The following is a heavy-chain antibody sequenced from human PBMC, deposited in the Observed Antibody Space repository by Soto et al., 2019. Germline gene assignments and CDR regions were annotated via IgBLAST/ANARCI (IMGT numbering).Heavy chain of an antibody. CDR3: ARGNPFNYAGFDV. CDR1: GYTFSDFD. Sequence: QAHLEQSGTELKRPGASVKVSCKASGYTFSDFDINWLRQASGQGPEWMGWMNAKSGDTIFAQRFQDKFNMTWDTSLSTAYMEVGSLTSDDTAIYYHARGNPFNYAGFDVWGQGTTVAVSS. D-gene: IGHD3-16*01. CDR2: MNAKSGDT. V-gene: IGHV1-8*01. J-gene: IGHJ6*02.